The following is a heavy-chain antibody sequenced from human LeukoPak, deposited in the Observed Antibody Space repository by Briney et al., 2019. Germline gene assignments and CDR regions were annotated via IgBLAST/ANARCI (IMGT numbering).Heavy chain of an antibody. Sequence: PGGSLRLSCAASGFTFSSYAMSWVSQDPGKGLEWVSAISGSGGSTYYADSVKGRFTISRDNSKNTLYLQMNSLRAEDTAVYYCAKDHSFWQDYYDSSGYTFDYWGQGTLVTVSS. CDR1: GFTFSSYA. CDR3: AKDHSFWQDYYDSSGYTFDY. CDR2: ISGSGGST. D-gene: IGHD3-22*01. V-gene: IGHV3-23*01. J-gene: IGHJ4*02.